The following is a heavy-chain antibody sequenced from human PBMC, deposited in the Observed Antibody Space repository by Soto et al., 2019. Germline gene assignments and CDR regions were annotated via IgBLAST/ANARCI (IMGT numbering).Heavy chain of an antibody. CDR3: ARGGYDFYMDV. CDR2: IHHSGST. J-gene: IGHJ6*03. D-gene: IGHD5-12*01. Sequence: QVQLQESGPGLVKPSGTLSLTCAVSGGSVTISNWWSWVRQTPGKGLEWIGKIHHSGSTNYNPSLPSRVTISVDKSKNHFSLEMKSVTAADTAVYYCARGGYDFYMDVWGKGTTVTVSS. V-gene: IGHV4-4*02. CDR1: GGSVTISNW.